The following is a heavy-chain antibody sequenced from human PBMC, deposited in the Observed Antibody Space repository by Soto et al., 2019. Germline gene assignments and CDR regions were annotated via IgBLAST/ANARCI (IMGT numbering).Heavy chain of an antibody. CDR3: AKGGFTSYYDY. J-gene: IGHJ4*02. CDR1: GFTFSSYA. Sequence: GGSLRLSCVASGFTFSSYAMSWVRQAPGKGLEWVSTISESGDSTYYADSVKGRFTISRDNSKNTVYLQLNSLEAEDTGVYFCAKGGFTSYYDYWGQGILVTVSS. V-gene: IGHV3-23*01. CDR2: ISESGDST. D-gene: IGHD5-12*01.